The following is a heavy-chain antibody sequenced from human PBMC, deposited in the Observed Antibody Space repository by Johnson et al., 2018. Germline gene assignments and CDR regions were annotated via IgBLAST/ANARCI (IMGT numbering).Heavy chain of an antibody. CDR2: ISYDGHKT. V-gene: IGHV3-30*18. CDR3: AKVLTEYNSSWYSYYYSMDV. D-gene: IGHD6-13*01. J-gene: IGHJ6*02. CDR1: GFTFNNYA. Sequence: QVQLVESGGGVVQPGRSLRLSCAASGFTFNNYAMHWVRQAPGKGLEWVAVISYDGHKTYYADSVKDRLIISRDNSKKTLYLPVNGLRTDDTAVYYCAKVLTEYNSSWYSYYYSMDVWGQGTMVTVSS.